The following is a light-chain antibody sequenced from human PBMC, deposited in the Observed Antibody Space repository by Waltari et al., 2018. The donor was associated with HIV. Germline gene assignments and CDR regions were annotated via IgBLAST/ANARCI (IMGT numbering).Light chain of an antibody. V-gene: IGLV3-21*02. Sequence: SYVLTQPPSLSVAPGQTARITCEGKNLQSKAVHWSQQKPGQAPLLVVYDDRDRTSGIPDRFSGGNSGNTATLTISRVEVGDEADYYCQVWDSSSVHYVFGGGTRVTVL. CDR1: NLQSKA. J-gene: IGLJ1*01. CDR2: DDR. CDR3: QVWDSSSVHYV.